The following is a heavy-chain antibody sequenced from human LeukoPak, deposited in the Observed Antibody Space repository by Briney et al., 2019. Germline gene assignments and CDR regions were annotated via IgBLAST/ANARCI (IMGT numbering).Heavy chain of an antibody. CDR1: GGSISSSSYY. Sequence: SETLSLTCTVSGGSISSSSYYWDWIRQPPGKGLEWIGNVYYGGNTFYNSSLGSRVTISVDMSKNQFSLKLTSLTAADTAVYYCARQRADYFYHYLDVWGKGTSVTVS. CDR2: VYYGGNT. V-gene: IGHV4-39*01. CDR3: ARQRADYFYHYLDV. J-gene: IGHJ6*03.